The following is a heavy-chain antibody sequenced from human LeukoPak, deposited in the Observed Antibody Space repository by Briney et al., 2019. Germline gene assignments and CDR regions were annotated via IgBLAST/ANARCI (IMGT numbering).Heavy chain of an antibody. CDR2: IWYDGSNK. Sequence: PGRSLRLSCAASGFTFSSYGMHWVRQAPGKGLEWVAVIWYDGSNKYYADSVKGRFTISRDNSKNTLYLQMNSLRAEDTAVYYCAKDPTYYDFWSGYYSGYFDYWGQGTLVTVSS. CDR1: GFTFSSYG. J-gene: IGHJ4*02. CDR3: AKDPTYYDFWSGYYSGYFDY. V-gene: IGHV3-33*06. D-gene: IGHD3-3*01.